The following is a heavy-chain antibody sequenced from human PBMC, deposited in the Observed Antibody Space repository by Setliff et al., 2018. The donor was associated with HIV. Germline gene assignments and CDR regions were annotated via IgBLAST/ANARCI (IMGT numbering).Heavy chain of an antibody. Sequence: PSETLSLTCTVSGGSVSSGSYYWSWIRQPPGKGLEWIGYIYYSGSTKHNPSLKSRVTTSLDTSKNQFSLKLTSVTAADTAVYYCARYSPRGYTLTGPYWGQGTLVIVSS. D-gene: IGHD6-25*01. J-gene: IGHJ4*02. CDR2: IYYSGST. CDR1: GGSVSSGSYY. V-gene: IGHV4-61*01. CDR3: ARYSPRGYTLTGPY.